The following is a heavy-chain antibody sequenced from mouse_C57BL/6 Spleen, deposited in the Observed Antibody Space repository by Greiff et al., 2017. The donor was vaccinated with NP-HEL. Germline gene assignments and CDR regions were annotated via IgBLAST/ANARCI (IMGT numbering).Heavy chain of an antibody. J-gene: IGHJ3*01. Sequence: VQLQQPGAELVQPGASVKMSCKASGYTFTSYWITWVKQRPGQGLEWIGVIYPGSGSTKYNEKFKSKATMTVDTSSSTAYMQLSSLTSEDSAVYYCARGDSNYWFAYWGQGTLVTVSA. D-gene: IGHD2-5*01. CDR1: GYTFTSYW. CDR3: ARGDSNYWFAY. CDR2: IYPGSGST. V-gene: IGHV1-55*01.